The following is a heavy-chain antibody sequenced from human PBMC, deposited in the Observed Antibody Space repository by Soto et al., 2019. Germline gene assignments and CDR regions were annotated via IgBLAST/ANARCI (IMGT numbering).Heavy chain of an antibody. CDR3: AKGDPSDY. V-gene: IGHV3-23*01. D-gene: IGHD2-21*01. CDR2: ISGSGGST. J-gene: IGHJ4*02. CDR1: WLNFISYA. Sequence: PGGPLRLSCTAAWLNFISYAVSWVRQAPGKGLEWVSAISGSGGSTYYADSVKGRFTISRDNSKNTLYLQMNSLRAEDTAVYYCAKGDPSDYWGQGTLVTVSS.